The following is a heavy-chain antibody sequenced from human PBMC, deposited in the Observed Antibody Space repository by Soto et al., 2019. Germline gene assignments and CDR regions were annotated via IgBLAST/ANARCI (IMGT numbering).Heavy chain of an antibody. J-gene: IGHJ6*02. D-gene: IGHD6-19*01. V-gene: IGHV3-72*01. CDR2: IRRKANSYST. CDR3: AMLGGWSGGSNDMDV. Sequence: EVQLVESGGGLVQPGGSLRLSCAASGLIFSDYHMDWVRQAPGTGLAWVGRIRRKANSYSTEYAASVKGRFTISRDDSKNSLYLQMNSLKTEDTAVYYCAMLGGWSGGSNDMDVWGQGTTVTVSS. CDR1: GLIFSDYH.